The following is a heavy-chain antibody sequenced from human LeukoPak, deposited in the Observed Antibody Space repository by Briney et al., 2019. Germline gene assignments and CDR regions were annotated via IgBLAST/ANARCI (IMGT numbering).Heavy chain of an antibody. V-gene: IGHV3-23*01. D-gene: IGHD2-2*01. CDR3: AKDDSLVVLPAVDFDY. CDR1: GFTFNSYA. CDR2: INGGGGST. Sequence: PGGSLRLSCAPSGFTFNSYAMTWVRKAPGKGLEWVSSINGGGGSTYYADSVKGRFTISRDNSKNNLYLQMNSLRAEDTAVYYCAKDDSLVVLPAVDFDYWGQGTLVTVSS. J-gene: IGHJ4*02.